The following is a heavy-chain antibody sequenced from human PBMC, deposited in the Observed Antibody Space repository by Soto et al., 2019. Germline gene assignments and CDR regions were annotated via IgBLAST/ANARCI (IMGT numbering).Heavy chain of an antibody. CDR1: GYTFTDYY. V-gene: IGHV1-2*02. J-gene: IGHJ4*02. CDR2: INLNSGGA. Sequence: VASVKVSCKASGYTFTDYYIHWVRQAPGQGLEWMGWINLNSGGANYAQKFQGRVTMTRDTSISTAYMDLTSLTSDDTAVYYCAATGRKKYWGQGTLVTVSS. CDR3: AATGRKKY.